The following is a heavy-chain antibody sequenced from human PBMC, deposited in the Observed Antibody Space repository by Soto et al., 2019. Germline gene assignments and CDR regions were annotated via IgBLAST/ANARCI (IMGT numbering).Heavy chain of an antibody. CDR2: IYPGDSDS. V-gene: IGHV5-51*01. CDR3: AKHDGYCSTTTCSNFDY. J-gene: IGHJ4*02. D-gene: IGHD2-2*01. CDR1: GFTFTSYW. Sequence: GESLKISCKGSGFTFTSYWIAWVRQMPGKGLEWMGIIYPGDSDSSYSPSFQGQVTISADKSINTAYLHWSSLKASDTAIYYCAKHDGYCSTTTCSNFDYWGQGTMVTVYS.